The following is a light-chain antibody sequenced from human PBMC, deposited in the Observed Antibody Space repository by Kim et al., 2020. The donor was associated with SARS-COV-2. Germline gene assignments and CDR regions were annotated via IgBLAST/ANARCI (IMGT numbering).Light chain of an antibody. Sequence: AGARATPSRTDSQSVTGTYAAWYHQKPAQAPRLLIYGTATSAAGIPGRFSGSGSGTEYSPTINRLEHEDFVTYYCQQFGSSRTWTFGQGTKVDIK. CDR1: QSVTGTY. CDR3: QQFGSSRTWT. CDR2: GTA. V-gene: IGKV3-20*01. J-gene: IGKJ1*01.